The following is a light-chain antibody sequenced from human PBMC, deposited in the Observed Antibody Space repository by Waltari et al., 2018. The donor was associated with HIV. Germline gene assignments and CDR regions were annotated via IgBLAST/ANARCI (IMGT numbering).Light chain of an antibody. CDR3: QQYDKWPRGT. V-gene: IGKV3-15*01. Sequence: EIVMIQSPATLSVSPGERATLSCRASQSVSSNLAWYQHSPGQSPRLLIDGASTRATGIPGRFSGSGSGTEFTLTISSLQSEDFAVYYCQQYDKWPRGTFGQGTRVEIK. CDR1: QSVSSN. CDR2: GAS. J-gene: IGKJ5*01.